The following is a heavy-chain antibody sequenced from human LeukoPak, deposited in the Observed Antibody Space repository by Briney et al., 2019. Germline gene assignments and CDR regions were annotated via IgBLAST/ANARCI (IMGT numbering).Heavy chain of an antibody. CDR1: GGSISSYY. Sequence: SETLSLTCTVSGGSISSYYWSWIRQPAGKGLEWIGRIYTSGSTNYNPSLKSRVTMSVDTSKNQFSLKLSSVTAADTAVYYCARDVRASYDFWSGYLSAGNWFDPWGQGTLVTVSS. CDR2: IYTSGST. V-gene: IGHV4-4*07. CDR3: ARDVRASYDFWSGYLSAGNWFDP. D-gene: IGHD3-3*01. J-gene: IGHJ5*02.